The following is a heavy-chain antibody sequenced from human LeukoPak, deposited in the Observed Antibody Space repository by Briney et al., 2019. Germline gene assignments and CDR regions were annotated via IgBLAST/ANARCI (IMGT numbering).Heavy chain of an antibody. V-gene: IGHV4-4*09. CDR2: IHMTGRT. D-gene: IGHD3-22*01. CDR3: ARVDRFYYYMDV. Sequence: SETLSLTCTVSGVSFSSFQWSWIRQSPVKGLEWIGNIHMTGRTDYNPSLKSRVTVSVDTSKNQFSLKLSSVTAADTAVYYCARVDRFYYYMDVWGKGTTVTVSS. CDR1: GVSFSSFQ. J-gene: IGHJ6*03.